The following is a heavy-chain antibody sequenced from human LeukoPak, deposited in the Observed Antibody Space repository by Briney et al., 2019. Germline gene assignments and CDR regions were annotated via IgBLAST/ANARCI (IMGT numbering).Heavy chain of an antibody. D-gene: IGHD2-2*02. J-gene: IGHJ4*02. CDR1: GFTVSDNY. CDR2: ISSSSSYI. V-gene: IGHV3-21*01. Sequence: GGSLRLSCAATGFTVSDNYMSWVRQAPGKGLEWVSPISSSSSYIYYADSVKGRFTISRDNAKNSLYLQMNSLRAEDTAVYYCARDPDNYCSSTSCYKDYWGQGTLVTVSS. CDR3: ARDPDNYCSSTSCYKDY.